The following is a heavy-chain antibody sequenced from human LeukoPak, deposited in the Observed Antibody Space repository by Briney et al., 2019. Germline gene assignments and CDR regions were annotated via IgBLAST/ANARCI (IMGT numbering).Heavy chain of an antibody. V-gene: IGHV4-34*01. CDR1: GGSFSGYY. CDR3: ARGHFESWFDP. CDR2: INHSGST. J-gene: IGHJ5*02. D-gene: IGHD3-9*01. Sequence: PSETLSLTCAVYGGSFSGYYWSWIRRPPGKGLEWIGEINHSGSTNYNPSLKSRVTISVDTSKNQFSLKLSSVTAADTAVYYCARGHFESWFDPWGQGTLVTVSS.